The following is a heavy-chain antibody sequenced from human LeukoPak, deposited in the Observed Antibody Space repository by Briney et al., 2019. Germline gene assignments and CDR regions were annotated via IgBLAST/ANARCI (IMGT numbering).Heavy chain of an antibody. J-gene: IGHJ4*02. CDR3: ARRLELYLPPIDY. Sequence: PGGSLRLSCAAFGFTFSSYAMHWVRQAPGKGLEYVSAISSNGGSTYYANSVKGRFTISRDNSKNTLYLQMGSLRAAVMAVYYCARRLELYLPPIDYWGQGTLVTVSS. CDR1: GFTFSSYA. D-gene: IGHD1-7*01. CDR2: ISSNGGST. V-gene: IGHV3-64*01.